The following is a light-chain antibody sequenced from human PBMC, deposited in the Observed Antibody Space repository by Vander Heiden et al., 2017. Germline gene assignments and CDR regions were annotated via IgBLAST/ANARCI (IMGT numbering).Light chain of an antibody. CDR3: QSYDSSLSGSGV. Sequence: QSVLTHPPSVSGAPGQRVPIPRTGSSSNIGAGYDVHWYQQLPGTAPKLLIYGNSNRPSGVPDRFSGSKSGTSASLAITGLQAEDEADYYCQSYDSSLSGSGVFGGGTKLTVL. V-gene: IGLV1-40*01. CDR1: SSNIGAGYD. CDR2: GNS. J-gene: IGLJ2*01.